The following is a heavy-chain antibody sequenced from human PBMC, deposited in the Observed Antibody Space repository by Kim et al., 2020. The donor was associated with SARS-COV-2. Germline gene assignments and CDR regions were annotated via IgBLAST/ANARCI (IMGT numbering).Heavy chain of an antibody. CDR3: ARDGSSWYDDYYYGMDV. CDR1: GFTFSSYW. D-gene: IGHD6-13*01. V-gene: IGHV3-7*03. Sequence: GGSLRLSCAASGFTFSSYWMSWVRQAPGKGLEWVANIKQDGSEKYYVDSVKGRFTISRDNAKNSLYLQMNSLRAEDTAVYYCARDGSSWYDDYYYGMDVWGQGTTVTVSS. J-gene: IGHJ6*02. CDR2: IKQDGSEK.